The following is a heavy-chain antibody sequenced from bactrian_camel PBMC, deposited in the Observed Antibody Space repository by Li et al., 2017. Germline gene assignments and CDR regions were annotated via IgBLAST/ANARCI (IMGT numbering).Heavy chain of an antibody. Sequence: HVQLVESGGGLVQPGGSLRLSCAASGFTFSNNWMHWVRQAPGKEREGVAGIGRDGSESYVDSVKGRFTISQNNAKNIVYLQMNSLQPEDTAMYYCATPHWNCYENQADPTDFNDWGQGTQVTVS. CDR2: IGRDGSE. D-gene: IGHD3*01. V-gene: IGHV3S6*01. CDR3: ATPHWNCYENQADPTDFND. CDR1: GFTFSNNW. J-gene: IGHJ6*01.